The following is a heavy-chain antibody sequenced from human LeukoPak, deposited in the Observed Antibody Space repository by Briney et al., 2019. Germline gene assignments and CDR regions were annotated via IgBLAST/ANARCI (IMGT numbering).Heavy chain of an antibody. Sequence: GGSLTLSCAASGFTFSIYAMSCVRQAPGKGLEWVSAISAIGGSTFYADSVEGRFTISSDNSKNTLYLQMNSLRAKDTAVYYCAKIGRRYDFWTGYYEEEVDYMDVWGKGTTVTVSS. J-gene: IGHJ6*03. CDR1: GFTFSIYA. CDR3: AKIGRRYDFWTGYYEEEVDYMDV. CDR2: ISAIGGST. D-gene: IGHD3-3*01. V-gene: IGHV3-23*01.